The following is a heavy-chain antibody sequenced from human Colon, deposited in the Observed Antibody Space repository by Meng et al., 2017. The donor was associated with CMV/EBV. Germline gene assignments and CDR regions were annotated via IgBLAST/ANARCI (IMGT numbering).Heavy chain of an antibody. V-gene: IGHV4-59*13. CDR1: GLSFIDAW. Sequence: ESLKISCAVSGLSFIDAWMTWVRQAPGKGLEWIGDVFYSGSNYNPSLRSRVTLSLDTSKNRFSLSLSSVTAADTAVYYCARRSPPHNFGGKRGHYFDYWGQGTVVTVSS. J-gene: IGHJ4*02. D-gene: IGHD4-23*01. CDR3: ARRSPPHNFGGKRGHYFDY. CDR2: VFYSGS.